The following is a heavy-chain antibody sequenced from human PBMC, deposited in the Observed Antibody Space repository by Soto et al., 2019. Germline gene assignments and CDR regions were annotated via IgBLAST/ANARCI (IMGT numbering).Heavy chain of an antibody. CDR1: GGSIISGGYS. CDR2: IYHSGST. Sequence: SETLSHTSAVSGGSIISGGYSWILIRQPPGKGLEWIGYIYHSGSTYYNPSLKSRVTISVDRSKNQFSLKLSSVTAADTAVYYCARTPDIWGQGTLVNVSS. J-gene: IGHJ3*02. V-gene: IGHV4-30-2*01. CDR3: ARTPDI.